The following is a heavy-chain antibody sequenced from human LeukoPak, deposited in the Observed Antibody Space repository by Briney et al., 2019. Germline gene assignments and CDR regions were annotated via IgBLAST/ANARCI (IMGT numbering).Heavy chain of an antibody. Sequence: PWETLTLTCTVSGGSISTNPYWWTCVRQPPGKGLEWIGEISHRGSTKYNPSLRSRVTISADESKNQFSLTFSSVTAADTAVYFCARAPAWALDYWGQGTLVTVSS. D-gene: IGHD7-27*01. CDR2: ISHRGST. V-gene: IGHV4-4*02. CDR1: GGSISTNPYW. J-gene: IGHJ4*02. CDR3: ARAPAWALDY.